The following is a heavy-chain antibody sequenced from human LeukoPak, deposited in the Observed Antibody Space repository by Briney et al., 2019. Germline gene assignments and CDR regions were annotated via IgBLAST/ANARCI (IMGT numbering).Heavy chain of an antibody. D-gene: IGHD3-10*01. V-gene: IGHV1-69*01. J-gene: IGHJ5*02. CDR1: GGTFSSYA. CDR2: IIPIFGTA. Sequence: SVNVSCKASGGTFSSYAISWVRQAPGQGRDWMGVIIPIFGTANYAQKFQGRVTITADESTSTDYMELSSLRSEDTAVYYCARYYGSGSSNWFDPWGQGTLVTVPS. CDR3: ARYYGSGSSNWFDP.